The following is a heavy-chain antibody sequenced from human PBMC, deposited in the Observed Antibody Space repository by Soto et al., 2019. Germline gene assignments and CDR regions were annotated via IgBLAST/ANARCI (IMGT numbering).Heavy chain of an antibody. J-gene: IGHJ5*02. CDR2: IYYSGTT. D-gene: IGHD3-10*01. CDR1: GGSIRSPNFS. V-gene: IGHV4-31*03. Sequence: SETLSLTCTVIGGSIRSPNFSWSWIRQHPGKGPEWIGNIYYSGTTYNNPSLKGRITISGDTSKNQFSLKLSSVTVADTAVYYCAREEVAYYGSGSYNWFDPWGQGTLVTVSS. CDR3: AREEVAYYGSGSYNWFDP.